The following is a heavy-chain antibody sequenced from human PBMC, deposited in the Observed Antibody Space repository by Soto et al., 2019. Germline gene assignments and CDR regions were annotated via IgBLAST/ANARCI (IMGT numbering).Heavy chain of an antibody. CDR2: INYGGSS. V-gene: IGHV4-34*01. CDR3: PLFVVYTAYYLDV. J-gene: IGHJ6*03. Sequence: QVQLQQWGAGLLKPSETLSLTCAISGGSFSGYYWNWIRQSPGKGLEWIAEINYGGSSNYTPSLKPRVTISLDPSNDQSSLKLTSVTAPDTAVYYCPLFVVYTAYYLDVWGKGTTVTVSS. D-gene: IGHD2-2*02. CDR1: GGSFSGYY.